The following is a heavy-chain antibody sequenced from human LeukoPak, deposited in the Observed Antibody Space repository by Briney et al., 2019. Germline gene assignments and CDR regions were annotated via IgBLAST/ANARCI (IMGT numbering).Heavy chain of an antibody. V-gene: IGHV1-18*01. CDR3: AREIAAAGIRYFDY. CDR1: GYTFTSYG. CDR2: ISAYNGNT. D-gene: IGHD6-13*01. Sequence: ASVKVSCKASGYTFTSYGISWVRQAPRQGLEWMGWISAYNGNTNYAQKLQGRVTMTTDTSTSTAYMELRSLRSDDTAVYYCAREIAAAGIRYFDYWGQGTLVTVSS. J-gene: IGHJ4*02.